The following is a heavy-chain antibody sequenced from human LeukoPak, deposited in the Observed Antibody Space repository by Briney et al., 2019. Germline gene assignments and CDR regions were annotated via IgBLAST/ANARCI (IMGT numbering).Heavy chain of an antibody. CDR3: ARAAGATVTTRYFDY. D-gene: IGHD4-17*01. V-gene: IGHV4-59*01. CDR1: GVSFSSYY. Sequence: SETLSLTCTVSGVSFSSYYWSWIRQPPGKGLEWIGYIFYSGSTNYNPSLKSRVTISVDTSKNQFSLKLTSVTAADTAVYYCARAAGATVTTRYFDYWGQGTLVTVSS. CDR2: IFYSGST. J-gene: IGHJ4*02.